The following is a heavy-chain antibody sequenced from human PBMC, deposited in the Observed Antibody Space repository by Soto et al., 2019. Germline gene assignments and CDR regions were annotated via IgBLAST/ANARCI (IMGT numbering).Heavy chain of an antibody. CDR2: IRSKANSYAT. V-gene: IGHV3-73*01. D-gene: IGHD5-12*01. J-gene: IGHJ6*02. CDR3: ASTRRPPYSGYTSYYYYGMDV. Sequence: PGGSLRLSCAASGFTFSGSAMHWVRQASGKGLEWVGRIRSKANSYATAYAASVKGRFTISRDDSKNTAYLQMNSLKTEDTAVYYCASTRRPPYSGYTSYYYYGMDVWGQGTTVTVSS. CDR1: GFTFSGSA.